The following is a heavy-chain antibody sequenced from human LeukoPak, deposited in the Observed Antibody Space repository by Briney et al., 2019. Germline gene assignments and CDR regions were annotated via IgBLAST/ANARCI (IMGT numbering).Heavy chain of an antibody. V-gene: IGHV2-5*02. D-gene: IGHD6-25*01. CDR3: AHRQRQLGLYCFAY. CDR2: IYWDDDK. Sequence: SGPTLVKPTRTLTLTCTFSGFSLDTNGVGVGWIRQPPGKPLEWLALIYWDDDKRYSPSLKSRLAITKDTSKNQVVLTMTNMDPGDTATYYCAHRQRQLGLYCFAYWGQGTLVTVSS. J-gene: IGHJ4*02. CDR1: GFSLDTNGVG.